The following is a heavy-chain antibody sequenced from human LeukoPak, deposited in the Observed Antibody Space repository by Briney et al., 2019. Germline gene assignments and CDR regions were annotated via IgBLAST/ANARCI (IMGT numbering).Heavy chain of an antibody. J-gene: IGHJ4*02. CDR1: GFTFSSYE. CDR2: ISSSGSTI. V-gene: IGHV3-48*03. CDR3: ARDNMRDGGIAAAGTDY. Sequence: PGGSLRLSCAASGFTFSSYEMNWVRQAPGKGLEWVSYISSSGSTIYYADSVKGRFTISRDNAKNSLYLQMSSLRAEDTAVYYCARDNMRDGGIAAAGTDYWGQGTLVTVSS. D-gene: IGHD6-13*01.